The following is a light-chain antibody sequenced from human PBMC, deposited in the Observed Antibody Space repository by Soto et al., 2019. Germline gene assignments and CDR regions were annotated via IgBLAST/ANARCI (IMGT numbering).Light chain of an antibody. V-gene: IGLV1-40*01. CDR2: GNS. Sequence: QSVLTQPPSVSGAPGQTITISCTGSSSNIGAGYDVQWYQQLPGTAPKLLIYGNSHRPSGVPDRFSGSKSGTSASLAITGLQTEDEADYYCQSYDSSLSALYVLGTGTKVTVL. CDR1: SSNIGAGYD. CDR3: QSYDSSLSALYV. J-gene: IGLJ1*01.